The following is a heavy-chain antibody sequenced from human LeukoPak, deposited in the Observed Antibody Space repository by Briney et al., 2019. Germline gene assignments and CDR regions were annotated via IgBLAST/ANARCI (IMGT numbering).Heavy chain of an antibody. CDR3: ARGASYDFWSGYHYYFDY. CDR1: GFTFSSYW. V-gene: IGHV3-7*01. D-gene: IGHD3-3*01. J-gene: IGHJ4*02. CDR2: IKQDGSEK. Sequence: GGSLRLSCAASGFTFSSYWMSWVRQAPGKGLEWVANIKQDGSEKYYVDSVKGRFTISRDNAKNSLYLQMNSLRAEDAAVYYCARGASYDFWSGYHYYFDYWGQGTLVTVSS.